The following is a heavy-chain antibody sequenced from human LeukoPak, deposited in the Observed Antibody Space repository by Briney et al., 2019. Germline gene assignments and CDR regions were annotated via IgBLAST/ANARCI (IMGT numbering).Heavy chain of an antibody. CDR2: IIPIFGTA. CDR3: ARDPTTYGSGSYYLYYGMDV. D-gene: IGHD3-10*01. Sequence: ASVKVSCKASGGTFSSYAISWVRQAPGQGLEWMGGIIPIFGTANYAQKFQGRVTITAGESTSTVYMELSSLRSEDTAVYYCARDPTTYGSGSYYLYYGMDVWGQGTTVTVSS. J-gene: IGHJ6*02. CDR1: GGTFSSYA. V-gene: IGHV1-69*13.